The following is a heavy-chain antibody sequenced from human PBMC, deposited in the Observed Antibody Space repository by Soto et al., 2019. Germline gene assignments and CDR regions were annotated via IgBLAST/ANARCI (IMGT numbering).Heavy chain of an antibody. J-gene: IGHJ5*02. CDR2: IDGRGGSP. CDR3: ASHDWRNWFDP. CDR1: GITFSTSA. V-gene: IGHV3-23*01. Sequence: EVQLLESGGDLVQPGGSLRLSCAASGITFSTSAMSWVRQAPGKGLEWVSTIDGRGGSPYYADSVNGRFSISRDNSKNTMFLQMNSLRVEDTAIYYCASHDWRNWFDPWGQGTLVTVSS. D-gene: IGHD3-9*01.